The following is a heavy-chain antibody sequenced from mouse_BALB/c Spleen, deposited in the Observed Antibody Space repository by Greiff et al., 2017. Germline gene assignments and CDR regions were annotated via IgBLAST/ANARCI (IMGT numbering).Heavy chain of an antibody. Sequence: EVMLVESGGDLVKPGGSLKLSCAASGFTFSSYGMSWVRQTPDKRLEWVATISSGGSYTYYPDSVKGRFTISRDNAKNTLYLQMSSLKSEDTAMYYCASLYYRYDEGYAMDYWGQGTSVTVSS. J-gene: IGHJ4*01. CDR1: GFTFSSYG. D-gene: IGHD2-14*01. V-gene: IGHV5-6*02. CDR2: ISSGGSYT. CDR3: ASLYYRYDEGYAMDY.